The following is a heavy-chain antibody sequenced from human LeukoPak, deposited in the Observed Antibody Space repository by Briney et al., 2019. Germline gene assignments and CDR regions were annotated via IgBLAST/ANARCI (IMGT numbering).Heavy chain of an antibody. CDR2: INPNSGGT. J-gene: IGHJ6*04. Sequence: GASVKVSCKASGYTFTGYYMHWVRQAPGQGLEWMGWINPNSGGTNYAQKFQGRVTMTRDTSISTAYMELSRLRSEDTAVYYCARGHSYDILSPVDVWAKGTTVTISS. V-gene: IGHV1-2*02. D-gene: IGHD3-9*01. CDR3: ARGHSYDILSPVDV. CDR1: GYTFTGYY.